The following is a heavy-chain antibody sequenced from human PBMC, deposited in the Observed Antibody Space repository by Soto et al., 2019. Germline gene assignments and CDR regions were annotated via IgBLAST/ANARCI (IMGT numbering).Heavy chain of an antibody. D-gene: IGHD3-16*01. CDR1: GGSISTVDYW. J-gene: IGHJ4*02. V-gene: IGHV4-30-4*01. CDR3: ARGPWGDKVDS. CDR2: IYDGGRT. Sequence: QVQLQESGPGLVKPSQTLSLTCTVSGGSISTVDYWWSWIRQSPDMGLEWIGHIYDGGRTYNNLSLESRVTMSVDTSKRQLSLTLSSVSAADTAVYYCARGPWGDKVDSWGQGTLVTVSS.